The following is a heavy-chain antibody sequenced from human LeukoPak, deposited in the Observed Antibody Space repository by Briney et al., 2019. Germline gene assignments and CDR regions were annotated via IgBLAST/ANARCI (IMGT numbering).Heavy chain of an antibody. CDR2: IYTSGST. V-gene: IGHV4-4*07. Sequence: SSETLSLICTVSGGSISSYYWSWIRQPAGKGLEWIGRIYTSGSTNYNPSLKSRVTMSVDTSKNQFSLKLSSVTAADTAVYYCARTRGCYESGGFDYWGQGTLVTVSS. D-gene: IGHD3-22*01. CDR1: GGSISSYY. CDR3: ARTRGCYESGGFDY. J-gene: IGHJ4*02.